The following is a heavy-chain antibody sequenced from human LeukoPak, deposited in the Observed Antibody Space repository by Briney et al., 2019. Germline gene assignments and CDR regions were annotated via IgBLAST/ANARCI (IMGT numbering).Heavy chain of an antibody. D-gene: IGHD1-26*01. V-gene: IGHV3-49*04. J-gene: IGHJ4*02. Sequence: GGSLRLSCTASGFTIGDYAMSWVRQAPGKGLEWVGFIRSKAYGGTTEYAASVKGRFTISRDDSKSIAYLQMNSLKTEDTAVYYCTRDRATRWDYFDYWGQGTLVTVSS. CDR2: IRSKAYGGTT. CDR1: GFTIGDYA. CDR3: TRDRATRWDYFDY.